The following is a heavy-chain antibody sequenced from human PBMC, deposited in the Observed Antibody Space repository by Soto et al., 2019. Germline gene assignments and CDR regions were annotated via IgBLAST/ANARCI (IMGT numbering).Heavy chain of an antibody. CDR3: ARSRGLGSGYYLFVTPLYXYYYMDV. Sequence: ASVKVSCKASGYTFTSYDINWVRQATGQGLEWMGWMNPNSGNTGYAQKFQGRVTMTRNTSISTAYMELSSLRSEDTAVYYCARSRGLGSGYYLFVTPLYXYYYMDVWGKGTTVTVSS. J-gene: IGHJ6*03. CDR2: MNPNSGNT. D-gene: IGHD3-3*01. V-gene: IGHV1-8*01. CDR1: GYTFTSYD.